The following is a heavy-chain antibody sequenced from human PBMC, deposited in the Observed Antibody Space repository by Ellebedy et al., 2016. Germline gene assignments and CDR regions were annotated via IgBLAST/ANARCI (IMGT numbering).Heavy chain of an antibody. J-gene: IGHJ4*02. Sequence: GGSLRLXXVASGFTFSTYWMHWVRQAPGKGLVWVSRIKNDGTLTNYADSVKGRFTISRDNAKNSLYLQMNSLRAEDTAVYYCARVPGYGDHFDYWGQGTLVTVSS. CDR3: ARVPGYGDHFDY. V-gene: IGHV3-74*01. D-gene: IGHD4-17*01. CDR2: IKNDGTLT. CDR1: GFTFSTYW.